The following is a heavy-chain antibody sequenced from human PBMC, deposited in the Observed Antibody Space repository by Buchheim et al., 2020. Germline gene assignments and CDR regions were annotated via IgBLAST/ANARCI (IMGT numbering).Heavy chain of an antibody. V-gene: IGHV3-74*01. CDR3: ARGGYSTDGSSDY. J-gene: IGHJ4*02. CDR2: INIDGGI. Sequence: EVHLVESGGGLVQPGGSLRLSWAASGFTFSGYWMHWVRHVPGQGLVWVSRINIDGGINYAASVKGRFPISRDNAKNRGFLQMNSLRAEDTAIYYCARGGYSTDGSSDYWGQGTL. CDR1: GFTFSGYW. D-gene: IGHD5-24*01.